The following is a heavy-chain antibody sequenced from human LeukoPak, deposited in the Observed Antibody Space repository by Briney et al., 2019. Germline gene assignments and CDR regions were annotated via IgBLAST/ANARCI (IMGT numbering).Heavy chain of an antibody. Sequence: GGSLRLSCAASGFTVSSNYMNWVRQAPGKGLEWISYIGSSGSAGGNIYYAVSVKGRFTVSRDNAKDSLFLQMNSLQDADTAVYYCARAPTPYFTYYMDVWGKGTTVTVSS. CDR2: IGSSGSAGGNI. D-gene: IGHD2-21*01. V-gene: IGHV3-48*02. CDR3: ARAPTPYFTYYMDV. CDR1: GFTVSSNY. J-gene: IGHJ6*03.